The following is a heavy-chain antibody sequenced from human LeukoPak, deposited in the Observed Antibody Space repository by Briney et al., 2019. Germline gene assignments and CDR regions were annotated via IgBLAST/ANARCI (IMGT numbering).Heavy chain of an antibody. V-gene: IGHV1-8*01. CDR2: MNPDSGNT. CDR3: ARGEFYYGSGGGDY. J-gene: IGHJ4*02. Sequence: ASVKVSCKASGYTFTSYDINWVRQATGQGLEWLGWMNPDSGNTAYAQKFQGRVTMTRNTSITTAYMELSSLKSEDTAVYYCARGEFYYGSGGGDYWGQGTLVTVSS. CDR1: GYTFTSYD. D-gene: IGHD3-10*01.